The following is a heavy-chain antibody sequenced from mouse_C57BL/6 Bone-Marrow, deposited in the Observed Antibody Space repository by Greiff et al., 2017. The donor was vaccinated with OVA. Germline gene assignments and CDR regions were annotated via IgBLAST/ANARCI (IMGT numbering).Heavy chain of an antibody. J-gene: IGHJ2*01. CDR1: GYAFSSSW. CDR2: IYPGDGDT. Sequence: VQLQQSGPELVKPGASVKISCKASGYAFSSSWMNWVKQRPGKGLEWIGRIYPGDGDTNYNGKFKGKATLTADKSSSTAYMQLSSLTSEDSAVYFWARSRNFDYWGQGTTLTVSS. CDR3: ARSRNFDY. V-gene: IGHV1-82*01.